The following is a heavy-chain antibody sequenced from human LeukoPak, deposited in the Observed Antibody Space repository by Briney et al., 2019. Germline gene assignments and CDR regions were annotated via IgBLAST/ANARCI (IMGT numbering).Heavy chain of an antibody. V-gene: IGHV1-18*01. CDR1: GYTFSSYG. J-gene: IGHJ4*02. CDR2: ISGYKGHT. CDR3: ARAMLAGLDY. D-gene: IGHD2-8*01. Sequence: ASVKVSCKTSGYTFSSYGITWVRQAPGQGLEWMGWISGYKGHTKYSQKFQGRVTMTTDTSTTTAYMELRSLRSDDTAVYYCARAMLAGLDYWGQGSLVTVSS.